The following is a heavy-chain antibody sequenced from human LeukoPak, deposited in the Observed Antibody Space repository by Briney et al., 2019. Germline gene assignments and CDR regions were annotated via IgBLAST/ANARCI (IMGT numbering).Heavy chain of an antibody. J-gene: IGHJ3*02. V-gene: IGHV4-39*07. CDR3: ARPPIAAAGTVLGAFDI. D-gene: IGHD6-13*01. CDR1: GGSISSYY. Sequence: SETLSLTCTVSGGSISSYYWSWVRQPPGKGLEWIGSIYYSGSTYYNPSLKSRVTISVDTSKNQFSLKLSSVTAADTAVYYCARPPIAAAGTVLGAFDIWGQGTMVTVSS. CDR2: IYYSGST.